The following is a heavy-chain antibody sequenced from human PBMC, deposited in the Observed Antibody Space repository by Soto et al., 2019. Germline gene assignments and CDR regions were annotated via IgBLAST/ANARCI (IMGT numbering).Heavy chain of an antibody. V-gene: IGHV1-58*01. Sequence: GASVKVSCKASGFTFTSSAVQWVRQARGQRLEWIGWIVVGSGNTNYAQKFQERVTITRDMSTSTAYMELSSLRSEDTAVYYCAKDHDIVATDTPFDYWGQGTLVTVSS. CDR1: GFTFTSSA. CDR3: AKDHDIVATDTPFDY. J-gene: IGHJ4*02. CDR2: IVVGSGNT. D-gene: IGHD5-12*01.